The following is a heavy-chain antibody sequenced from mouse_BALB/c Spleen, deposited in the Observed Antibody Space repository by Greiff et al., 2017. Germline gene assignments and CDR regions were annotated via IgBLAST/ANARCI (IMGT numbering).Heavy chain of an antibody. CDR1: GFTFNTYG. Sequence: EVKLVESGGDLVKPGGSLKLSCAASGFTFNTYGMSWVRQTPDKRLEWVATISSGGGYTYYPDSVKGRFTISRDNAKNTLYLQMSSLKSEDTAMYYCARQWELRRLMDYWGQGTSVTVSS. D-gene: IGHD2-4*01. J-gene: IGHJ4*01. CDR3: ARQWELRRLMDY. CDR2: ISSGGGYT. V-gene: IGHV5-6*01.